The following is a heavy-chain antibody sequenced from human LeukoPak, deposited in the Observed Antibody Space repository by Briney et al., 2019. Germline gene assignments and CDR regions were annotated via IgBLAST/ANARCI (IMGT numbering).Heavy chain of an antibody. Sequence: SETLSLTCIVSGYSITSGYHWGWIRQTPGKGLEWIGTMYHSGNINYNPSLKSRVTVSVDTSKNQFSLKLSSVTAADTAVYYCARHTESKYCTNGVCWIDYWGQGTLVTVSS. CDR2: MYHSGNI. CDR3: ARHTESKYCTNGVCWIDY. V-gene: IGHV4-38-2*02. D-gene: IGHD2-8*01. CDR1: GYSITSGYH. J-gene: IGHJ4*02.